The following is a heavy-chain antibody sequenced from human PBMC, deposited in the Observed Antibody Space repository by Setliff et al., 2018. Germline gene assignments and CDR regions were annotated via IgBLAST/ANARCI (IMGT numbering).Heavy chain of an antibody. D-gene: IGHD6-19*01. CDR3: ARDYPADSSGWYPYYYGMDV. Sequence: SVKVSCKASGGTFSSYAISWVRQAPGQGLEWMGGIIPILGIANYAQKFQGRVTITTDESTSTAYMELSSLRSEDTAVYYCARDYPADSSGWYPYYYGMDVWGQGTTVTVSS. CDR1: GGTFSSYA. J-gene: IGHJ6*02. CDR2: IIPILGIA. V-gene: IGHV1-69*10.